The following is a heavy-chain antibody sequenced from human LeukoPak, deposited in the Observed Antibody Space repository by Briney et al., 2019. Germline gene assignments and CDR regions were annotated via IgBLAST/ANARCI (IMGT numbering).Heavy chain of an antibody. CDR2: IRYDGSNK. CDR1: GFTFSSYG. Sequence: GGSLRLSCAASGFTFSSYGIHWVRQAPGKGLEWVAFIRYDGSNKYHADSVKGRFTISRDNSKNTLYLQMNSLRAEDAAVYYCAKVEGSGWPPDFDYWGQGTLVTVSS. J-gene: IGHJ4*02. CDR3: AKVEGSGWPPDFDY. D-gene: IGHD6-19*01. V-gene: IGHV3-30*02.